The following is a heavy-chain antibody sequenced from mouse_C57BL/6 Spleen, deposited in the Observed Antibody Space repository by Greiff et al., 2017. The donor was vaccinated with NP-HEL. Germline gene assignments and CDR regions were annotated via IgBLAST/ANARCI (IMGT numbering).Heavy chain of an antibody. CDR3: ARAGPYYYGSSWDYAMDY. D-gene: IGHD1-1*01. Sequence: QVQLQQPGAELVRPGSSVKLSCKASGYTFTSYWMHWVKQRPIQGLEWIGNIDPSDSETHYNQKFKDKATLTVDKSSSTAYMQLSSLTSEDSAVYYCARAGPYYYGSSWDYAMDYWGQGTSVTVSS. V-gene: IGHV1-52*01. CDR2: IDPSDSET. J-gene: IGHJ4*01. CDR1: GYTFTSYW.